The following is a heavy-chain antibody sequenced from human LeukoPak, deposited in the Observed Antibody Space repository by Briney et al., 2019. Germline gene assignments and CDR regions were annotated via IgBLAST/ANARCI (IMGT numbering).Heavy chain of an antibody. V-gene: IGHV3-23*01. Sequence: QSGGSLRLSCAACGFTFSSYAMSWVRQAPGKGLEWVSTISGSGGTTYYADSVKGRFTISRDNSKNTLYLQMISLRAEDTAVYFCARYPYYHVNDYWGQGTLVTVSS. D-gene: IGHD3-3*02. CDR2: ISGSGGTT. CDR3: ARYPYYHVNDY. CDR1: GFTFSSYA. J-gene: IGHJ4*02.